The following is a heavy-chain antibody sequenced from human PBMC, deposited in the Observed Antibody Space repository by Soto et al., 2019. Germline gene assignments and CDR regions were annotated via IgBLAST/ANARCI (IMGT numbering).Heavy chain of an antibody. CDR3: ADGGEWSFNFVY. CDR1: GLTFSTYA. D-gene: IGHD3-3*01. V-gene: IGHV3-23*01. CDR2: ISVSGDNT. J-gene: IGHJ4*02. Sequence: HPGGSLRLSCAASGLTFSTYAMSWVRQAPGKGLEWVSGISVSGDNTYYADSVKGRFTISRDNSKNTLYLQMNNLRAEDTAVYYCADGGEWSFNFVYWGQGTLVTVSS.